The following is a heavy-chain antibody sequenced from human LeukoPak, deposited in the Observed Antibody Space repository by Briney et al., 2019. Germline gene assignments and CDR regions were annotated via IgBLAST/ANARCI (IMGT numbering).Heavy chain of an antibody. D-gene: IGHD6-19*01. J-gene: IGHJ5*02. CDR3: ATGVVVAVAGGFDP. Sequence: ASVKVSCKASGYTFTSYDINWVRQATGQGLEWMGWMNPNSGNTGYAQKFQGRVTMTEDTSTDTAYMELSSLRSEDTAVYYCATGVVVAVAGGFDPWGQGALVTVSS. CDR2: MNPNSGNT. CDR1: GYTFTSYD. V-gene: IGHV1-8*02.